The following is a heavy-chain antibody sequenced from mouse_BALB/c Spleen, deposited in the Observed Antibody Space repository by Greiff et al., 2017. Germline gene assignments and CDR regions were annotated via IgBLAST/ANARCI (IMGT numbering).Heavy chain of an antibody. J-gene: IGHJ4*01. D-gene: IGHD1-1*01. CDR3: AREYYYGSYYAMDY. Sequence: EVKLVESGGGLAQPGGSLKLSCAASGFTFSSYGMSWVRQTPDKRLELVATINSNGGSTYYPDSVKGRFTISRDNAKNTLYLQMSSLKSEDTAMYYCAREYYYGSYYAMDYWGQGTSVTVSS. V-gene: IGHV5-6-3*01. CDR2: INSNGGST. CDR1: GFTFSSYG.